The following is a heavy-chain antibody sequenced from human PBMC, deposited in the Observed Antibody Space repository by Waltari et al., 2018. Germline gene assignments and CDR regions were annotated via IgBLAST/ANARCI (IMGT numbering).Heavy chain of an antibody. D-gene: IGHD2-15*01. V-gene: IGHV4-59*11. Sequence: QVQLQESGPGLVKPSETLSLTCTVSGGSISSHYWSWIRQPPGKGLEWIGYIYYSGSTNYSPSLRSRVTISVDTSKNQFSLKLSSVTAADTAVYYCARQGVGVVAATQNNNWFDPWGQGTLVTVSS. J-gene: IGHJ5*02. CDR1: GGSISSHY. CDR3: ARQGVGVVAATQNNNWFDP. CDR2: IYYSGST.